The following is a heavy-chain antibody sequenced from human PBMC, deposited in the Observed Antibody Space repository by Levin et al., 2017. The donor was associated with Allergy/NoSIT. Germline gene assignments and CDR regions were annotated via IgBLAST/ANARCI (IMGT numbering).Heavy chain of an antibody. D-gene: IGHD4-17*01. CDR3: ARDLTRYGDPFDI. CDR2: IYSGGST. V-gene: IGHV3-53*01. Sequence: PGGSLRLSCAASGFTISSNYMSWVRQAPGKGLEWVSVIYSGGSTYYADSVKGRFTISRDNSKNTLYLQMNSLRAEDTAVYYCARDLTRYGDPFDIWGQGTMVTVSS. CDR1: GFTISSNY. J-gene: IGHJ3*02.